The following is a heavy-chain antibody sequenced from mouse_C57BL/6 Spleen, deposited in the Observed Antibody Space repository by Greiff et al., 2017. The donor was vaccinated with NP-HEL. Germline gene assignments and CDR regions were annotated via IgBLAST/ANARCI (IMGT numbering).Heavy chain of an antibody. J-gene: IGHJ4*01. V-gene: IGHV1-50*01. CDR2: IDPSDSYT. CDR3: ASSNYYGSSWAMDY. Sequence: QVQLQQSGAELVKPGASVKLSCKASGYTFTSYWMQWVKQRPGQGLEWIGEIDPSDSYTNSNQKFKGKATLTVDTSSSTAYMQLSSLTSEDSAVYYGASSNYYGSSWAMDYWGQGTSVTVSS. CDR1: GYTFTSYW. D-gene: IGHD1-1*01.